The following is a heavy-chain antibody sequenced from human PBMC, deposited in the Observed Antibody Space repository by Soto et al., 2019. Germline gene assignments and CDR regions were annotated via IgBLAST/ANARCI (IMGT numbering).Heavy chain of an antibody. CDR2: INTDGSGT. CDR3: AKDQLYIRGVIHNWFDP. J-gene: IGHJ5*02. CDR1: GFTFSSDW. D-gene: IGHD3-10*02. V-gene: IGHV3-74*01. Sequence: PGGSLRLSCAASGFTFSSDWMHWVRQAPGKGLVWVSRINTDGSGTTYADSVKGRFTISRDNAKNMVYLQMNSLRAEDTAVYYCAKDQLYIRGVIHNWFDPWGQGTLVTVSS.